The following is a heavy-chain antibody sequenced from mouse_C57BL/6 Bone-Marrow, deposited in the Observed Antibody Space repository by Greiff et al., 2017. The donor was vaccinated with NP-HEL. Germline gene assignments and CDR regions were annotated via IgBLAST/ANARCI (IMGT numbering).Heavy chain of an antibody. CDR1: GYTFTSYW. V-gene: IGHV1-55*01. Sequence: VQLQQPGAELVKPGASVKMSCKASGYTFTSYWITWVKQRPGQGLEWIGDIYPGSGSTNYNEKFKSKATLTVDTSSSTAYMQLSSLTSEDSAVYYCARRTYYSNYVSYWGQGTTLTVSS. D-gene: IGHD2-5*01. CDR2: IYPGSGST. J-gene: IGHJ2*01. CDR3: ARRTYYSNYVSY.